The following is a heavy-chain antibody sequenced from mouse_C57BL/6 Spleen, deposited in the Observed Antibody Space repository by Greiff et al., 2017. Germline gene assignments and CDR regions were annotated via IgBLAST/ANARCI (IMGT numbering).Heavy chain of an antibody. CDR1: GFTFSDYG. Sequence: EVKLMESGGGLVKPGGSLKLSCAASGFTFSDYGMHWVRQAPEKGLEWVAYISSGSSTIYYADTVKGRFTISRDNAKNTLFLQMTSLRSEDTAMYYCARLAPRAMDYWGQGTSVTASS. CDR3: ARLAPRAMDY. CDR2: ISSGSSTI. V-gene: IGHV5-17*01. J-gene: IGHJ4*01.